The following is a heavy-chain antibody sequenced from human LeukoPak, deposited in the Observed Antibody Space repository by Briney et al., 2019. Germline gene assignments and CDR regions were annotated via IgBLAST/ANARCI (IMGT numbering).Heavy chain of an antibody. Sequence: SETLSLTCTVSGGSISSSSYHWGWIRQPPGKGLEWIGTIYYGGSTYYNPSLKSRVTISIDTSNNQFLLKLNSVTAADTAVYYCARQRGKMRYFDFVALDYWGQGTLVTVSS. CDR2: IYYGGST. CDR1: GGSISSSSYH. D-gene: IGHD3-9*01. CDR3: ARQRGKMRYFDFVALDY. J-gene: IGHJ4*02. V-gene: IGHV4-39*01.